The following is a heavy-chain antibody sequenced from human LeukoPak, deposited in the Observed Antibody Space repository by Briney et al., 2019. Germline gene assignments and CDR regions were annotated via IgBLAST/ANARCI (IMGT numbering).Heavy chain of an antibody. CDR1: GFTFDDYG. CDR2: ISPSGDIT. J-gene: IGHJ4*02. V-gene: IGHV3-23*01. D-gene: IGHD3-10*01. Sequence: GGSLRLSCAASGFTFDDYGMSWVRQAPGKGLEWVSGISPSGDITYYADSVKGRFTISRDNSKNTLYLEVISLTAEDTAVYYCAKDDAWLRFGEWSQGTLVTVSS. CDR3: AKDDAWLRFGE.